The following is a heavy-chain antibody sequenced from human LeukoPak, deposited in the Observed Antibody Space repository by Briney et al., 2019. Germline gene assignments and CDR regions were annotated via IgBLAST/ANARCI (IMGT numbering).Heavy chain of an antibody. CDR1: SDSISSSSYL. CDR2: IYSNGHI. CDR3: ATCGYSYGSPFDY. Sequence: SETLSLTCSVSSDSISSSSYLWVWVRQPPGKGLEWIGDIYSNGHISYNPSLKSRAAISVDTSKNQFSLNLSSVTAADTAVYYCATCGYSYGSPFDYWGQGTLVTVSS. V-gene: IGHV4-39*01. J-gene: IGHJ4*02. D-gene: IGHD5-18*01.